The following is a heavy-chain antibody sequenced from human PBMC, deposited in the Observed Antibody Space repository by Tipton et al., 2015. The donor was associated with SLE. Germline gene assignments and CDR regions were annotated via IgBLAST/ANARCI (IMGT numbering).Heavy chain of an antibody. CDR2: IFYSGSS. Sequence: TLSLTCTVSGGSISSSSYYWGWIRQPPGKGLEWIGSIFYSGSSYYNPSLKSRVTIYVDTSKNQFSLKLSSVTAADTAIYYCASQVAYFDYWGQETLVTVSS. V-gene: IGHV4-39*01. J-gene: IGHJ4*02. CDR1: GGSISSSSYY. CDR3: ASQVAYFDY. D-gene: IGHD5-12*01.